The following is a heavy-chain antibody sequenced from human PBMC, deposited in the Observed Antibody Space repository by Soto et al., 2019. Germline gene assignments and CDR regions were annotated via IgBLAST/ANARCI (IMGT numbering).Heavy chain of an antibody. D-gene: IGHD3-3*01. V-gene: IGHV3-7*04. CDR3: ARVAFWSDYYYYYMDI. J-gene: IGHJ6*03. CDR1: GFTFSHYW. Sequence: EVQVVESGGGLVQPGGSLRLSCAASGFTFSHYWMCWVRQAPGKGLEWVANIKQDGSEKYYGDSVKGRFTISRDNAKNSLFLQMNCLRGEYTAVYYCARVAFWSDYYYYYMDIWGTGTTVTVSS. CDR2: IKQDGSEK.